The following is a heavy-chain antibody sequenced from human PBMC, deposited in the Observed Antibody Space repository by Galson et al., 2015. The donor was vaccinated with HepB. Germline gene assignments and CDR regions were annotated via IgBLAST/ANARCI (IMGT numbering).Heavy chain of an antibody. V-gene: IGHV1-18*01. CDR2: INPYNGNT. CDR3: AREIGVARFLDWLPTTFDP. CDR1: GYTFINYD. Sequence: SVKVSCKVSGYTFINYDITWVRQAPGQGLEWMGWINPYNGNTNYAQNLQGRVTMSTDTATSTAYMELRSLRSDDTAVYYCAREIGVARFLDWLPTTFDPWGRGTLVTVSS. D-gene: IGHD3-3*01. J-gene: IGHJ5*02.